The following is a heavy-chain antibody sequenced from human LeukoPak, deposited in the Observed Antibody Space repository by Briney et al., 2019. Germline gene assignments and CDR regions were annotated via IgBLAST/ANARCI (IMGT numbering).Heavy chain of an antibody. CDR2: ISSSSSYI. CDR1: GFTFSSYS. V-gene: IGHV3-21*01. Sequence: GGSLRLSWAASGFTFSSYSMNWVRQAPGKGLEWVSSISSSSSYIYYADSVKGRFTISRDNAKNSLYLQMNSLRAEDTAVYYCARDIMDYDLTYYFDYWGQGTLVTVSS. CDR3: ARDIMDYDLTYYFDY. D-gene: IGHD3-22*01. J-gene: IGHJ4*02.